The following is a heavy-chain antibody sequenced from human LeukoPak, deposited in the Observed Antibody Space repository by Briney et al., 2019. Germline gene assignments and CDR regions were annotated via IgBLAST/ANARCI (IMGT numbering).Heavy chain of an antibody. Sequence: PSETLSLTCTVSGGSISSYYWSWIRQPPGKGLEWIGYINYSGSTTYNPSLKSRVTISLDMSKNQFSLKLSSVTAADTAVYYCASPPRYSSSWYGYFQHWGQGTLVTVSS. CDR3: ASPPRYSSSWYGYFQH. CDR1: GGSISSYY. J-gene: IGHJ1*01. V-gene: IGHV4-59*08. CDR2: INYSGST. D-gene: IGHD6-13*01.